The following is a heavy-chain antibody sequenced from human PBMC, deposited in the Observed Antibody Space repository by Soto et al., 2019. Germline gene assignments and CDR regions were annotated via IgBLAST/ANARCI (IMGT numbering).Heavy chain of an antibody. V-gene: IGHV4-34*01. D-gene: IGHD5-12*01. Sequence: QVQLQQWGAGLLKPSETLSLTCAVYGGSFSGYYWSWIRQPPGKGLEWIGEINHSGSTNYNPSLTSRVTIAVATSQNQSSLKLSSVTAADTAVYYCARGWGATPLWGQGTLVTVSS. J-gene: IGHJ4*02. CDR1: GGSFSGYY. CDR2: INHSGST. CDR3: ARGWGATPL.